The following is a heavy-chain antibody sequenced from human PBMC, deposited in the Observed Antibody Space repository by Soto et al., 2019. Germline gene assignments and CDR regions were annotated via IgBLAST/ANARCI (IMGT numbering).Heavy chain of an antibody. CDR2: IYHSGST. CDR1: GGSISSSNW. Sequence: SETLSLTCAVSGGSISSSNWWSWVRQPPGKGLEWIGEIYHSGSTNYNPSLKSRVTISVDKSKNQFSLKLSSVTAADTAVYYCARLYLXSSSFWVQYHYYYGMDVWGQGTTVTVSS. D-gene: IGHD6-6*01. V-gene: IGHV4-4*02. J-gene: IGHJ6*02. CDR3: ARLYLXSSSFWVQYHYYYGMDV.